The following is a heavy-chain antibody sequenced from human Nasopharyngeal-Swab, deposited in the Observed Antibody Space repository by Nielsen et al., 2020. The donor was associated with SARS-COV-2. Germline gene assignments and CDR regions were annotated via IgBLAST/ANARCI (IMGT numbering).Heavy chain of an antibody. CDR3: ARVPLWGVVVTADFPGYWYFDL. D-gene: IGHD2-21*02. Sequence: WIRQPPGKGLEWIGEINHSGSTNYNPSLKSRVTISVDTSKNQFSLKLSSVTAADTAVYYCARVPLWGVVVTADFPGYWYFDLWVRGTLVTVSS. J-gene: IGHJ2*01. CDR2: INHSGST. V-gene: IGHV4-34*01.